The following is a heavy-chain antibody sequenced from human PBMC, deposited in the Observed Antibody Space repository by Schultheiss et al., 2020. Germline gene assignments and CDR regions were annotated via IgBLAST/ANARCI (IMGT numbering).Heavy chain of an antibody. Sequence: SVKVSCKASGYTFTSYDINWVRQATGQGLEWMGGIIPIFGIANYAQKFQGRVTITADKSTSTAYMELSSLRSEDTAVYYCARDGPGRAARPSDAFDIWGQGTMVTVSS. J-gene: IGHJ3*02. V-gene: IGHV1-69*10. CDR2: IIPIFGIA. D-gene: IGHD6-6*01. CDR1: GYTFTSYD. CDR3: ARDGPGRAARPSDAFDI.